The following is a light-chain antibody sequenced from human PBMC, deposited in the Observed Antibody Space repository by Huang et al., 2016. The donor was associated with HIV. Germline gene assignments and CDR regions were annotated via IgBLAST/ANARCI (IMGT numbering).Light chain of an antibody. CDR1: QSVSRK. Sequence: EVVMTQSPATLSVSPGKRATLSCRASQSVSRKLAWYQQKPGQAPRLRSYDASTRATDIPAKFSGGGSGTEFTLNISSVQSEDFAIYYCQQYDKWPPWTFGQGTKVELK. J-gene: IGKJ1*01. CDR2: DAS. CDR3: QQYDKWPPWT. V-gene: IGKV3-15*01.